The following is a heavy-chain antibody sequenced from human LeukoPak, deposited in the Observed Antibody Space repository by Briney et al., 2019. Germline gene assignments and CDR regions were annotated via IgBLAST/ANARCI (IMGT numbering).Heavy chain of an antibody. D-gene: IGHD1-26*01. CDR3: VRDPGVGAIDY. Sequence: PGRSLRLSCAASGFTFSSYAMHWVRQAPGKGLEWVAVISYDGSNKYYADSVKGRFTISRDNSKNTLYLQMNSLRAEDTAVYYCVRDPGVGAIDYWGQGTLVTVSS. V-gene: IGHV3-30-3*01. J-gene: IGHJ4*02. CDR1: GFTFSSYA. CDR2: ISYDGSNK.